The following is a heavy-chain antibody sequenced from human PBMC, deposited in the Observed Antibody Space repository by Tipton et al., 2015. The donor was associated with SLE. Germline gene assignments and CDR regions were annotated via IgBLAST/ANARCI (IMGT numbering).Heavy chain of an antibody. Sequence: GSLRLSCAASGFSFNTYTMNWVRQAPGKGLEWVSSISSSSNFIYYADSLRGRFTVSRDNAKNSLYLQINSLRAEDTAVYYCGRVGYDLGVDSWGQGTLVTVSS. CDR2: ISSSSNFI. J-gene: IGHJ4*02. D-gene: IGHD5-12*01. CDR1: GFSFNTYT. V-gene: IGHV3-21*01. CDR3: GRVGYDLGVDS.